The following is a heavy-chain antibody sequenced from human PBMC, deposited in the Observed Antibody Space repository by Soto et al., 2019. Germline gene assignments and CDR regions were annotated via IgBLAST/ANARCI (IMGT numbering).Heavy chain of an antibody. CDR1: GFTVSNNY. V-gene: IGHV3-53*01. Sequence: GGSLRLSCAASGFTVSNNYMSWVRQPPGKGPEWVSIIYSGGNTYYADAVKGRFTISRDNSKNTLYLQMSSLRDEDTAVYYCAKEQPIYTIMVIDYWGQGALVTVSS. D-gene: IGHD2-8*01. CDR2: IYSGGNT. J-gene: IGHJ4*02. CDR3: AKEQPIYTIMVIDY.